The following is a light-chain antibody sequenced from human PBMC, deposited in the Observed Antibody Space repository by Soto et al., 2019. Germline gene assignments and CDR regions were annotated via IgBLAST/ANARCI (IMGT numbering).Light chain of an antibody. CDR2: AAS. Sequence: DIQMTQSPSSLSASVGDRVTITCRASQSITTYLNWYQQKPGKAPKLLIYAASSLQSGVPSRFSGGGSGTDFTLTIRSLQPEDFATYHCQQSYTTPWTFGQGTKVDI. CDR1: QSITTY. V-gene: IGKV1-39*01. J-gene: IGKJ1*01. CDR3: QQSYTTPWT.